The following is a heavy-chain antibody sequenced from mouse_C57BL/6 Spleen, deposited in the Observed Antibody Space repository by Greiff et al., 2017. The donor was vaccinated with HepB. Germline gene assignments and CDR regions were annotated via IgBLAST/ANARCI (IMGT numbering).Heavy chain of an antibody. CDR1: GYAFSSYW. J-gene: IGHJ3*01. V-gene: IGHV1-80*01. Sequence: VQLQQSGAELVKPGASVKISCKASGYAFSSYWMNWVKQRPGKGLEWIGQIYPGDGDTNYNGKFKGKATLTADKSSSTAYMQLSSLTSEDSAVYFCARAYDYDVPFAYWGQGTLVTVSA. D-gene: IGHD2-4*01. CDR3: ARAYDYDVPFAY. CDR2: IYPGDGDT.